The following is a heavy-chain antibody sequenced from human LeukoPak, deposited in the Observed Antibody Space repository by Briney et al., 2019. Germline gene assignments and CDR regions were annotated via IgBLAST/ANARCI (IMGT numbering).Heavy chain of an antibody. CDR2: ISSSSSYI. J-gene: IGHJ4*02. CDR1: GFTFSSYS. D-gene: IGHD4-23*01. CDR3: ARDQRSYGGDSFDY. Sequence: GGSLRLSCAASGFTFSSYSMNWVRQAPGKGVEWVSSISSSSSYIYYADSVKGRFTISRDNAKNSLYPQMNSLRAEDTAVYYCARDQRSYGGDSFDYWGQGTLVTVSS. V-gene: IGHV3-21*01.